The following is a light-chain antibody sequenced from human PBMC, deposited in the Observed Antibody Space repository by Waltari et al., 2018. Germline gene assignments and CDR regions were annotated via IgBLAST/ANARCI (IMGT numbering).Light chain of an antibody. J-gene: IGLJ1*01. CDR3: QAWDSSSYV. Sequence: SYELTQPPSVSVSPGQTASITCSGDKLGDKYACWYQQKPGQSPVLGSYQESKRPSGIPERFSGSNSGNTATLTISGTQAMDEADYYCQAWDSSSYVFGTGTKVTVL. CDR1: KLGDKY. V-gene: IGLV3-1*01. CDR2: QES.